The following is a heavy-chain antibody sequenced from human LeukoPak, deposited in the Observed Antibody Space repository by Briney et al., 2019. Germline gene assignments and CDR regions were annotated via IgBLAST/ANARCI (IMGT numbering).Heavy chain of an antibody. V-gene: IGHV4-61*10. CDR3: ATLTTVVTAYYFDY. J-gene: IGHJ4*02. CDR2: IYHSGST. Sequence: SETLSLTCTVSGGSISSGSYYWSWIRRPAGKGPEWIGYIYHSGSTDYNPSLKSRVTISVDTSKSQFSLKLTSVTAADTAVYYCATLTTVVTAYYFDYWGQGTLVTVSS. D-gene: IGHD4-23*01. CDR1: GGSISSGSYY.